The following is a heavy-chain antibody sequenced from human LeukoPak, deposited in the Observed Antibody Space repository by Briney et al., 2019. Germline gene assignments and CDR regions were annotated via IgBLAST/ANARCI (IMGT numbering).Heavy chain of an antibody. J-gene: IGHJ3*02. CDR3: AKAGRSGWYPGWPFDI. CDR2: IRDSGAST. CDR1: GFTFLTYA. D-gene: IGHD6-19*01. Sequence: GGPLRLSCAASGFTFLTYAMSWVRQAPGKGLQWVSVIRDSGASTYYADSVKGRFTISRDNSKNTLYLQMNSLRAEDTAVYYCAKAGRSGWYPGWPFDIWGQGTMVTVSS. V-gene: IGHV3-23*01.